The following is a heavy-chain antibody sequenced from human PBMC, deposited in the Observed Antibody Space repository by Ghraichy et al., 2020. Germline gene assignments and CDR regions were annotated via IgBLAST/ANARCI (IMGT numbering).Heavy chain of an antibody. CDR3: ARRGGIAVAGTRDYYYYMDV. CDR2: IYYSGST. Sequence: LSLTCTVSGGSISSNNYNWAWIRQPPGKGLEWIGNIYYSGSTYYNPSLKSRITISVDTSKNQFSLKVSSVIAADTAVYYCARRGGIAVAGTRDYYYYMDVWGKGTTVTVSS. D-gene: IGHD6-19*01. CDR1: GGSISSNNYN. V-gene: IGHV4-39*01. J-gene: IGHJ6*03.